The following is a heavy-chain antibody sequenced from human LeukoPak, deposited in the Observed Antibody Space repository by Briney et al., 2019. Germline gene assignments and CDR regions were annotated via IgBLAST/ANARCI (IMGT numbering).Heavy chain of an antibody. CDR1: GFTFSSYA. CDR2: ISYDGSNK. J-gene: IGHJ4*02. CDR3: TRDPSLDY. Sequence: PGRSLRLSCAASGFTFSSYAMHWVRQAPGKGLEWVAFISYDGSNKYYADSVKGRFTISRDNSKNTLYLQMNSLRAEDTAVYYCTRDPSLDYWGQGTLVTVSS. V-gene: IGHV3-30-3*01.